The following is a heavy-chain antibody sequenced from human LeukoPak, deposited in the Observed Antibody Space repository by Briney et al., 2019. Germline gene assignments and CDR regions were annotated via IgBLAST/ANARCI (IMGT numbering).Heavy chain of an antibody. Sequence: GESLKISCKGSGYRFTSYWIGWVRQMPGKGLEWMGIIYPGDSDTRYSPSFQGQVTISADKSISTAYLQWSSLKASDTAMYYCARLHAPRLTGFYYFDYWGQGTLVTVSS. CDR2: IYPGDSDT. CDR1: GYRFTSYW. J-gene: IGHJ4*02. V-gene: IGHV5-51*01. D-gene: IGHD3-9*01. CDR3: ARLHAPRLTGFYYFDY.